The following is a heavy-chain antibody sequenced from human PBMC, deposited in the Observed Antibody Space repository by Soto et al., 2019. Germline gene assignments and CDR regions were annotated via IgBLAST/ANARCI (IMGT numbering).Heavy chain of an antibody. CDR2: VSDDGSNK. CDR3: ARDQKIFGVDIVRGMDV. CDR1: GFTFSSYA. D-gene: IGHD3-3*01. V-gene: IGHV3-30-3*01. J-gene: IGHJ6*02. Sequence: QVQLVESGGGVVQPGRSVRLSCEAPGFTFSSYAIHWVRQAPGKGLEWVAVVSDDGSNKHYADSVKGRFTISRDNSKNTLFLQMNSLRPEDTAVYYCARDQKIFGVDIVRGMDVWGQGTTVTVSS.